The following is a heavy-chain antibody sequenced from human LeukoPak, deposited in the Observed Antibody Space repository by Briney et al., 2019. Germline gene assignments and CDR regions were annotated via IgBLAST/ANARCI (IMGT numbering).Heavy chain of an antibody. Sequence: PGGSLRLSCAASEFTFTTYGMHWVRQAPGKGLEWVAFIYYDGSNMYYADYVKGRFTISRDISKNTLYLQMDSLRAEDTAIYYCARDWKTNSFDYWGQGTLVTVSS. CDR1: EFTFTTYG. D-gene: IGHD1-1*01. J-gene: IGHJ4*02. V-gene: IGHV3-33*01. CDR2: IYYDGSNM. CDR3: ARDWKTNSFDY.